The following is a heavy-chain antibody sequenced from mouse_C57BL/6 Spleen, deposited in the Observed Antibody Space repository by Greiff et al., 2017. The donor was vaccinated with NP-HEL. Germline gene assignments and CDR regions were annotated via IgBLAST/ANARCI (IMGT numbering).Heavy chain of an antibody. Sequence: VQLQQSGPELVKPGASVKISCKASGYAFSSSWMNWVKQRPGKGLEWIGRIYPGDGDTNYNGKFKGKATLTADKSSSTAYMQLSSLTSEDSAVYFCARCYYGSSSMDYWGQGTSVTVSS. D-gene: IGHD1-1*01. J-gene: IGHJ4*01. CDR1: GYAFSSSW. CDR2: IYPGDGDT. CDR3: ARCYYGSSSMDY. V-gene: IGHV1-82*01.